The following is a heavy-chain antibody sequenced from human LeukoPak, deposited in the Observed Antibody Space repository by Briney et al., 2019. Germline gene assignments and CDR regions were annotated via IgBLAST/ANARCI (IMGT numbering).Heavy chain of an antibody. J-gene: IGHJ4*02. V-gene: IGHV4-4*02. Sequence: SETLSLTCTVSGDSINSLDLWSWVRQPPGKGLEWIGEMYLSGTTHSNPSVKSRVTISIDKSKNQFFLNLSFVTAADTAVYYCAGLVGRYSSGLYYYYFDYWGQGTLVTVSS. CDR2: MYLSGTT. D-gene: IGHD3-22*01. CDR1: GDSINSLDL. CDR3: AGLVGRYSSGLYYYYFDY.